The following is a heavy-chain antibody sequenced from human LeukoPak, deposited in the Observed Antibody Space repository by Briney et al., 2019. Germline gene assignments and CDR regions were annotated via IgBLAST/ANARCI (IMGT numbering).Heavy chain of an antibody. J-gene: IGHJ5*02. CDR1: GYTFTSYD. Sequence: ASVKVSCKASGYTFTSYDINWVRQATGQGLEWMGWMNPNSGNTGYAQKFQGGVTMTRNTSISTAYMELSSLRSEDTAVYYCARRLIKAYNWFDPWGQGTLVTVSS. CDR2: MNPNSGNT. CDR3: ARRLIKAYNWFDP. V-gene: IGHV1-8*01.